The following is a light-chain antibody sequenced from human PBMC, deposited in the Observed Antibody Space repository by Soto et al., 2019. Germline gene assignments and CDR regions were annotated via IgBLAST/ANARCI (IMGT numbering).Light chain of an antibody. CDR2: GDN. J-gene: IGLJ3*02. V-gene: IGLV1-40*01. CDR3: QSYDSSLSGWV. Sequence: QPVLTQPPSVSGAPGQRVTISCTGSSSNIGAGYHVQWYQQLPGIAPKLLIYGDNNRPSGVPDRFSGSKSGTSASLAITGLQAEDEADYYCQSYDSSLSGWVFGGGTKLTVL. CDR1: SSNIGAGYH.